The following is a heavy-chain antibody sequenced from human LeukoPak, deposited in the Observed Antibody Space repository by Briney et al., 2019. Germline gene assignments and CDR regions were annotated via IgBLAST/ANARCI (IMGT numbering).Heavy chain of an antibody. J-gene: IGHJ4*02. CDR1: GFTFSSYA. Sequence: GGSLRLSCAASGFTFSSYAMSWVRQAPARGLEWVSAISGSGGSTYYADSVKGRFTISRDNSKNTLYLQMNSLRAEDTAVYYCAKLFEWTVTTPFDYWGQGTLVTVSS. CDR3: AKLFEWTVTTPFDY. V-gene: IGHV3-23*01. CDR2: ISGSGGST. D-gene: IGHD4-17*01.